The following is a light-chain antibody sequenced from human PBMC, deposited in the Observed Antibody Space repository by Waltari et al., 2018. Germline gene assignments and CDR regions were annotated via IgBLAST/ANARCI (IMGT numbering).Light chain of an antibody. CDR2: AAS. Sequence: DIQLTQSPSFLPASVGDRATITCRASQAISNYLTWFQQKPGKAPKLLISAASTLQSGVPSRFSGSGSGTEFALTISSLQPEDSATYYCHQVNGYPLTFGGGTKVEIK. J-gene: IGKJ4*01. CDR3: HQVNGYPLT. V-gene: IGKV1-9*01. CDR1: QAISNY.